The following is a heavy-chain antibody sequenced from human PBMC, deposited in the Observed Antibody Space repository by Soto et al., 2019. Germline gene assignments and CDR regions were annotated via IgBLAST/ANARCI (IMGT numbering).Heavy chain of an antibody. CDR2: ISAYNGNT. J-gene: IGHJ6*03. V-gene: IGHV1-18*01. Sequence: ASVKVSCKASGYTFTSYGISWVRQAPGQGLEWIGWISAYNGNTNYAQKLQGRVTMTTDTSTSTAYMELRSLRSDDTAVYYCARGKPGLRINYYYYYMDVWGKGTTVTVSS. D-gene: IGHD3-10*01. CDR3: ARGKPGLRINYYYYYMDV. CDR1: GYTFTSYG.